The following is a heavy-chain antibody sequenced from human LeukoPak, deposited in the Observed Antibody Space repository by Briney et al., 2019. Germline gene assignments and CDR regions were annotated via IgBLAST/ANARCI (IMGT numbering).Heavy chain of an antibody. V-gene: IGHV3-30*03. CDR1: EFTFSSYG. D-gene: IGHD6-19*01. Sequence: PGGSLRLSCAASEFTFSSYGMHWVRQAPRKGLEWVAVMSYDGSGKYYADSVKGRFTISRDNSKSTLYLQMNSLRAEDTAVYYCAREAGYGMDVWGQGTTVTVSS. CDR2: MSYDGSGK. CDR3: AREAGYGMDV. J-gene: IGHJ6*02.